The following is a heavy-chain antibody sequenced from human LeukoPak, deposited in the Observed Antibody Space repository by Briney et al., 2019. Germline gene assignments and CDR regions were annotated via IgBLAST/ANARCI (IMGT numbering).Heavy chain of an antibody. CDR1: GASLNNYN. CDR3: ASSLAPAAPFDY. CDR2: IDHVGRT. V-gene: IGHV4-34*01. Sequence: SETLSLTCAVYGASLNNYNWAWIRQSPVKGLEWIGEIDHVGRTRYNPSLKSRLTISIDTSKNQFSLKLSSVTAADTAVYYCASSLAPAAPFDYWGQGTLVTVSS. J-gene: IGHJ4*02. D-gene: IGHD2-2*01.